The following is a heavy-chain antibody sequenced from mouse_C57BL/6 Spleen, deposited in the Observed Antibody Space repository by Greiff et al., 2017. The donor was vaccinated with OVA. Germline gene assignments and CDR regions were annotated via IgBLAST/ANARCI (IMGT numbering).Heavy chain of an antibody. J-gene: IGHJ3*01. CDR1: GFTFSSYA. Sequence: DVMLVESGGGLVKPGGSLKLSCAASGFTFSSYAMSWVRQTPEKRLEWVATISDGGSYTYYPDNVKGRFTISRDNAKNNLYLQMSHLKSEDTAMYYCARDWDYDYDGAYWGQGTLVTVSA. V-gene: IGHV5-4*01. D-gene: IGHD2-4*01. CDR3: ARDWDYDYDGAY. CDR2: ISDGGSYT.